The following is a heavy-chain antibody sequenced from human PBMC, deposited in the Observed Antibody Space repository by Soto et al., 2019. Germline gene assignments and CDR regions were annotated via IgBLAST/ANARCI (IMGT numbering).Heavy chain of an antibody. CDR2: ISGYNGNT. J-gene: IGHJ6*02. CDR1: GYSFTTYG. Sequence: QVQLVQSRGEVKKPGASVKVSCKTSGYSFTTYGISWVRQAPGQGLEWMGWISGYNGNTNYAQKLKGRLTMTTDTPTSTAYMELRSRTSDDTAVYYCAREGPAPYYYYGMDVWGQGSTVTVSS. V-gene: IGHV1-18*01. CDR3: AREGPAPYYYYGMDV.